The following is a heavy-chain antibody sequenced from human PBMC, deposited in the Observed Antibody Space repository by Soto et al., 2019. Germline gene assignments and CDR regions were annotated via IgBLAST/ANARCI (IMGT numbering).Heavy chain of an antibody. CDR2: FNPEGGET. CDR3: ARVPTNYYYGMDV. Sequence: ASVKVSCKGSGYTLTELSMHWVRQAPGKGLEWMGIFNPEGGETIYAQKFQGRVTMTRDTSTSTVYMELSSLRSEDTAVYYCARVPTNYYYGMDVWGQGTTVTVSS. V-gene: IGHV1-24*01. CDR1: GYTLTELS. J-gene: IGHJ6*02. D-gene: IGHD2-2*01.